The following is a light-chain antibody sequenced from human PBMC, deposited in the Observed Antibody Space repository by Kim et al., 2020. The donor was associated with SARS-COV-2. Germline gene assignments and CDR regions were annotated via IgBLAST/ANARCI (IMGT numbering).Light chain of an antibody. CDR1: SLRSYY. J-gene: IGLJ2*01. CDR2: GKN. Sequence: SSELTQDPAMSVALGQTVRITCQGDSLRSYYASWYQQKPGQAPVLVIYGKNNRPSGIPDRFSGSSSGNTASLTITGAQAEDEADYYCNSRDSSGNHLVVFGGGTQLTVL. V-gene: IGLV3-19*01. CDR3: NSRDSSGNHLVV.